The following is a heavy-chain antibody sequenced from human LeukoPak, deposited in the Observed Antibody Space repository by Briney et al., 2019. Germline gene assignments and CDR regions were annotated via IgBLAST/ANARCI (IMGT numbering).Heavy chain of an antibody. Sequence: GGSLRLSCAASGFTFTTYWMHWVRQAPGKGLVWVSHTNSDGSITSYADSVKGRFTISRDNAKNTLYLQMNSLRAEDTAVYYCARDAVDTANAVWGQGTTVTVSS. D-gene: IGHD5-18*01. CDR1: GFTFTTYW. J-gene: IGHJ6*02. CDR3: ARDAVDTANAV. V-gene: IGHV3-74*01. CDR2: TNSDGSIT.